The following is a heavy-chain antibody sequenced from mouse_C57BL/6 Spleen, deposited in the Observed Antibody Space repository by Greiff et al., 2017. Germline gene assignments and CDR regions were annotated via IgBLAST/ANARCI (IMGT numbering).Heavy chain of an antibody. CDR1: GYTFTEYT. V-gene: IGHV1-62-2*01. J-gene: IGHJ4*01. CDR2: FYPGSGSI. D-gene: IGHD2-5*01. Sequence: VQLQESGAELVKPGASVKLSCKASGYTFTEYTIHWVKQRSGQGLEWIGWFYPGSGSIKYNEKFKDKATLTADNSSSTVYMELSRLTSEDSAVYFCARHEGGYYSNYGAMDYWDQRTSVTVSS. CDR3: ARHEGGYYSNYGAMDY.